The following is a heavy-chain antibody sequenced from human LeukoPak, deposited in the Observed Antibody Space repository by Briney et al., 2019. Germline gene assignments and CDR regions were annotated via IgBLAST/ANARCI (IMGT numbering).Heavy chain of an antibody. V-gene: IGHV1-3*01. CDR1: GYTFTSYA. CDR3: ARAFIVGATPFDY. CDR2: INAGNGNT. J-gene: IGHJ4*02. D-gene: IGHD1-26*01. Sequence: GASVKLSCKASGYTFTSYAMHWVRQAPGQRLEWMGCINAGNGNTKYSQKFQGRVTITRDTSASTAYMELDSLRSEDTAVYYCARAFIVGATPFDYWGQGTLVTVSS.